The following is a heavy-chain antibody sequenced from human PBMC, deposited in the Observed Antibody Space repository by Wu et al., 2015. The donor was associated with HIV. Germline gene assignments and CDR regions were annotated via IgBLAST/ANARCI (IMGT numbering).Heavy chain of an antibody. CDR1: GDTFSSYA. J-gene: IGHJ4*02. D-gene: IGHD1/OR15-1a*01. V-gene: IGHV1-69*13. CDR3: ARTEQQLDY. CDR2: IIPMFGTT. Sequence: QVQLVQSGAEVKKPGASVKVSCKASGDTFSSYAISWVRQAPGQGLEWMGRIIPMFGTTNYAQKFRGRVTITADEPTTTAYLELSSLKSEDTAVYFXARTEQQLDYWGQGTLVTVSS.